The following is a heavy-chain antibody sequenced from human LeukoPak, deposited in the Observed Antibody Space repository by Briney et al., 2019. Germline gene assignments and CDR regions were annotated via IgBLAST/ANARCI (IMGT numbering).Heavy chain of an antibody. CDR1: GFTFSSYS. V-gene: IGHV3-21*01. D-gene: IGHD3-22*01. CDR2: ISSSSSYI. J-gene: IGHJ4*02. Sequence: SGGSLRLSCAASGFTFSSYSMNWVRQAPGKGLEWVSSISSSSSYIYYADSVKGRFTISRDNAKNSLYLQMNSLRAEDTAVYYCARWYYYDSSGYYYFDYWGQGTLVTVSS. CDR3: ARWYYYDSSGYYYFDY.